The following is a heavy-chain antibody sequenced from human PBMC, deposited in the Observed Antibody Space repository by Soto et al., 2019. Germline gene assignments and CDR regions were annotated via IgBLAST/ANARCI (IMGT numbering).Heavy chain of an antibody. D-gene: IGHD3-3*01. CDR1: GFTFSSYA. CDR3: AKSRYDFWSGYYMDY. Sequence: EVQLLESGGGLVQPGGSLRLSCAASGFTFSSYAITWVRQAPGKGLEWVSLIRGSGDSTYYADSVKGRFTISRDNSKNTVYLQMNSLRAEDTALYYCAKSRYDFWSGYYMDYWGQGTLVTVSS. J-gene: IGHJ4*02. CDR2: IRGSGDST. V-gene: IGHV3-23*01.